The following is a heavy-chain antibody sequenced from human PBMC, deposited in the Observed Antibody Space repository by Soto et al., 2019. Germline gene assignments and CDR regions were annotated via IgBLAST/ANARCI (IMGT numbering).Heavy chain of an antibody. D-gene: IGHD4-17*01. V-gene: IGHV4-61*01. CDR2: IYYSGST. CDR1: GASVSSDRYH. J-gene: IGHJ6*02. CDR3: AREQGTHGGAGMDV. Sequence: QVQLQESGPGVVKPSETLSLTCTVSGASVSSDRYHWIWIRQPPGKGLEWIGYIYYSGSTNYSPSLKSRVTISVDTSKNQFSLKLSSVAAADTAVYYCAREQGTHGGAGMDVWGQGTTVTVSS.